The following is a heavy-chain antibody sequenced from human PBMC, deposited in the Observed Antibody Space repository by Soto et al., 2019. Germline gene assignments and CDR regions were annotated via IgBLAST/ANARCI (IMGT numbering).Heavy chain of an antibody. CDR3: ARATLTMVRGWFDP. V-gene: IGHV4-30-2*01. Sequence: SETLSLTCAVSGGSISSGGYSWSWIRQPPGKGLEWIGYIYHSGSTYYNPSLKSRVTISVDRSKNQFSLKLSSVTAADTAVYYCARATLTMVRGWFDPWGQGTLVTVS. J-gene: IGHJ5*02. D-gene: IGHD3-10*01. CDR1: GGSISSGGYS. CDR2: IYHSGST.